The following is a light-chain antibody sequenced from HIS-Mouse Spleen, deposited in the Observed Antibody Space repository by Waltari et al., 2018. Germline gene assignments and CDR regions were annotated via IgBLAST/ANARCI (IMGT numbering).Light chain of an antibody. CDR3: AAWDDSLNGPV. CDR1: SSTIGSNT. Sequence: QSVLTQPPSASGTPGQRVTISCSGSSSTIGSNTVNWYQQLPGTAPTLLIYSNNQRPSGVPDRFSGSKSGTSASLAISGLQSEDEADYYCAAWDDSLNGPVFGGGTKLTVL. V-gene: IGLV1-44*01. CDR2: SNN. J-gene: IGLJ2*01.